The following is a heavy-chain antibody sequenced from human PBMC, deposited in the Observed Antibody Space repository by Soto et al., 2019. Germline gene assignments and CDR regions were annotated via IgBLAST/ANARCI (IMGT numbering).Heavy chain of an antibody. CDR2: IIPILGIA. D-gene: IGHD3-10*01. Sequence: SVKVSCKASGGTFSSYTISWVRQAPGQGLEWMGRIIPILGIANYAQKFQGRVTITADKSTSTAYMELSSLRSEDTAVYYCASIEFGELADDYWGQGTLVTVSS. CDR1: GGTFSSYT. V-gene: IGHV1-69*02. CDR3: ASIEFGELADDY. J-gene: IGHJ4*02.